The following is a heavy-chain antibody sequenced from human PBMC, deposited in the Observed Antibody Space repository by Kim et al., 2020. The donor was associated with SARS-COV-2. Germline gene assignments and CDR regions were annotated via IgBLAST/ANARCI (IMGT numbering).Heavy chain of an antibody. V-gene: IGHV3-48*03. CDR2: ISSSGSTI. CDR3: ARETFELIVVVPAATLDY. J-gene: IGHJ4*02. Sequence: GGSLRPSCAASGFTFSSYEMNWVRQAPGKGLEWVSYISSSGSTIYYADSVKGRFTISRDNAKNSLYLQMNSLRAEDTAVYYCARETFELIVVVPAATLDYWGQGTLVTVSS. D-gene: IGHD2-2*01. CDR1: GFTFSSYE.